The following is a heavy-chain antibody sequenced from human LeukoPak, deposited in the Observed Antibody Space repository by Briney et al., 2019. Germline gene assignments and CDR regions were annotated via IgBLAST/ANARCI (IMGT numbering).Heavy chain of an antibody. CDR2: IYTSGST. V-gene: IGHV4-61*02. Sequence: SQTLSLTCTVSGGSISSGSYYWSWIRRPAGKGLEWIGRIYTSGSTNYNPSLKSRVTISVGTSKNQFSLKLSSVTAADTAVYYCAREAVAAQEWFDPWGQGTLVTVSS. J-gene: IGHJ5*02. CDR3: AREAVAAQEWFDP. D-gene: IGHD6-19*01. CDR1: GGSISSGSYY.